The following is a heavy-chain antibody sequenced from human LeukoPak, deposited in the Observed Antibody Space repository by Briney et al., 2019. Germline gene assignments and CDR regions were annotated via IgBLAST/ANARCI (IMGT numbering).Heavy chain of an antibody. D-gene: IGHD2-2*01. J-gene: IGHJ6*03. V-gene: IGHV1-18*01. CDR1: GYTFTSYG. CDR3: ARASPAPYYYYYYMDV. Sequence: ASVKVSCKASGYTFTSYGISWVRQAPGQGLEWMGWISAYNGNTNYAQKLQGRVTMTTDTSTSTAYMELRSLGSDDTAVYYCARASPAPYYYYYYMDVWGKGTTVTISS. CDR2: ISAYNGNT.